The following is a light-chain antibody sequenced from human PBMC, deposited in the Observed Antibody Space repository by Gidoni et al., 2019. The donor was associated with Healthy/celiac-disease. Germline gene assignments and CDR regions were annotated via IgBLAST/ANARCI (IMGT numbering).Light chain of an antibody. CDR2: QDS. Sequence: SYELTQPPSVSVSPGQTASITCSGDKLGDKYACWYQQKPGQSPVLVIYQDSKRPSGIPARFSCSNSGNTATLTISGTQAMDEADYYCQAWDSSTASVVFGGGTKLTVL. CDR3: QAWDSSTASVV. J-gene: IGLJ2*01. V-gene: IGLV3-1*01. CDR1: KLGDKY.